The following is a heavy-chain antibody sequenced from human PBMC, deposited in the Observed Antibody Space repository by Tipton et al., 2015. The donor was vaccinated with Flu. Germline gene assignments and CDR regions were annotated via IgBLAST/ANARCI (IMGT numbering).Heavy chain of an antibody. D-gene: IGHD6-19*01. V-gene: IGHV4-38-2*01. CDR3: AGSGWYAGDY. CDR2: ICHSGST. Sequence: TLSLTCVVSGYSINSGYCWGWVRQPPGKGLEWIGTICHSGSTYYNPSLKSRVTISVDTSKNQFSLKLSSVTAADTAVYYCAGSGWYAGDYWGQGTLVTVSS. CDR1: GYSINSGYC. J-gene: IGHJ4*02.